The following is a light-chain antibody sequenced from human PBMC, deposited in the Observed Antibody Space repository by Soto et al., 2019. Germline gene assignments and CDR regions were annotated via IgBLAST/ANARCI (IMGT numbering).Light chain of an antibody. J-gene: IGKJ1*01. Sequence: EIVLTQSPASLSLSPGERATLSCRASQSVSNYLAGYQQKPGQAPRLLIHDASNSATGIPARFSGSGSGTDVTVTIGGGGPEDFAVYYGQQRSNWPWTFGEGTKVEIK. V-gene: IGKV3-11*01. CDR2: DAS. CDR3: QQRSNWPWT. CDR1: QSVSNY.